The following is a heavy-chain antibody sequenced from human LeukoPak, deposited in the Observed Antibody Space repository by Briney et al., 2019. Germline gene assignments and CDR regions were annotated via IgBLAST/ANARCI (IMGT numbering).Heavy chain of an antibody. CDR3: ARDTPVDYGDYDAFDI. V-gene: IGHV3-23*01. CDR2: ISGGGDSA. Sequence: GGSLRLSCAASGFPFSDYAMTWVRQTPGKGLEWVSVISGGGDSADYADSMKGRFTISRDNSKNTLYLQMNSLRAEDTAVYYCARDTPVDYGDYDAFDIWGQGTMVTVSS. CDR1: GFPFSDYA. J-gene: IGHJ3*02. D-gene: IGHD4-17*01.